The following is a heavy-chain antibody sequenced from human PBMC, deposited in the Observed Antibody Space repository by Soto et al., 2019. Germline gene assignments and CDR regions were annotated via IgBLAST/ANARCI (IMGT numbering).Heavy chain of an antibody. Sequence: QVQLQESGPGLVKPSETLSLTCTVSGGSISSYYWSWIRQPPGKGLEWIGFIFYSGSTSYNPSRTSHDTISIDTSENQLSPKLSSMTTADTVVYYCGSMIGEPLLSFESWGQCTLVAVSS. D-gene: IGHD3-10*02. CDR2: IFYSGST. CDR3: GSMIGEPLLSFES. J-gene: IGHJ4*02. CDR1: GGSISSYY. V-gene: IGHV4-59*01.